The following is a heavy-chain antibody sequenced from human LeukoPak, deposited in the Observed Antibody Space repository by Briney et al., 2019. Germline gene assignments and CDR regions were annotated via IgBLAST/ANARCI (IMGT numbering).Heavy chain of an antibody. CDR2: ISGSGGST. V-gene: IGHV3-23*01. CDR3: ARDRFKEYGDTELGY. J-gene: IGHJ4*02. D-gene: IGHD2-21*02. Sequence: GGSLRLSCAASGFTFSSYGMSWVRQAPGKGLEWVSAISGSGGSTYYADSVKGRFTISRDNSKNTLYLHMNSLRAEDTAVYYCARDRFKEYGDTELGYWGQGILVTVSS. CDR1: GFTFSSYG.